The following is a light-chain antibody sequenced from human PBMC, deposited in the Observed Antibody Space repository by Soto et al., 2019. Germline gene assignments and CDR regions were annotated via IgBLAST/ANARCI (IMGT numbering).Light chain of an antibody. CDR2: AAS. CDR3: QHYNSYSEA. J-gene: IGKJ1*01. V-gene: IGKV1-9*01. CDR1: QGISNY. Sequence: SQGTQVPTLLSASVGDGVTITCRASQGISNYLAWYQQRPGKAPKLLIYAASTLQTGVPSRFSGSGSGTEFTLTISSLQPDDFATYYCQHYNSYSEAFGQGTKVDIK.